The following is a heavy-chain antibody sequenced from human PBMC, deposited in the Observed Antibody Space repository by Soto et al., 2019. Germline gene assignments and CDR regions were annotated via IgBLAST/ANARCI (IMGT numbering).Heavy chain of an antibody. CDR3: ARKDKSGYFNWFDP. J-gene: IGHJ5*02. CDR2: IFPSDSDT. Sequence: LKISCRTSGYKFTSYWIAWVRQMPGKGLEWMGIIFPSDSDTRYSPSFQGQVTISADRSTSTVFLQWASLKASDTAVYFCARKDKSGYFNWFDPWGQGTLVTVSS. CDR1: GYKFTSYW. D-gene: IGHD3-22*01. V-gene: IGHV5-51*01.